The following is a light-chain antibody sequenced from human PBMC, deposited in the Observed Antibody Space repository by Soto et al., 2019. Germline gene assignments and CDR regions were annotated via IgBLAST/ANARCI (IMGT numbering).Light chain of an antibody. CDR2: AAS. Sequence: AIQMTQSPPSLSASVGDRVTITCRASQGISSYLAWYQQKPGKAPKLLIYAASTLQSGVPSRFSGSGSGTDFTLTISCLQSEDFATYYCQQYYSYPITFGQGTRLEIK. J-gene: IGKJ5*01. CDR1: QGISSY. CDR3: QQYYSYPIT. V-gene: IGKV1-8*01.